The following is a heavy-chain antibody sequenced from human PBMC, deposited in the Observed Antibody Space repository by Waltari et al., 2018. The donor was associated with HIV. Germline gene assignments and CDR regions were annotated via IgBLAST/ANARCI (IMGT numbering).Heavy chain of an antibody. CDR1: GGTFSSYA. V-gene: IGHV1-69*01. Sequence: QVQLVQSGAEVKKPGSSVKVSCKASGGTFSSYAISWVRQAPGHGLEWMGGIIPIFGTANYAQKFQGRVTITADESTSTAYMELSSLRSEDTAVYYCARDPEPGIAAAGSYWFDPWGQGTLVTVSS. D-gene: IGHD6-13*01. CDR3: ARDPEPGIAAAGSYWFDP. CDR2: IIPIFGTA. J-gene: IGHJ5*02.